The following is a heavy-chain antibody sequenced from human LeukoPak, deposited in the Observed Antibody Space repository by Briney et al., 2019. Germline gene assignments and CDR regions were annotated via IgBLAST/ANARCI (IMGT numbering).Heavy chain of an antibody. CDR2: ISGSGGST. J-gene: IGHJ4*02. V-gene: IGHV3-23*01. CDR3: AKGGKQLLSFDY. Sequence: GGSLRLSCAASGFTFSSYAMSWVRQAPGKGLEWVSVISGSGGSTYYADSVKGRFTISRDNSKNTLYLQMNSLRAEDTAVYYCAKGGKQLLSFDYWGQGTLVTVSS. D-gene: IGHD2-2*01. CDR1: GFTFSSYA.